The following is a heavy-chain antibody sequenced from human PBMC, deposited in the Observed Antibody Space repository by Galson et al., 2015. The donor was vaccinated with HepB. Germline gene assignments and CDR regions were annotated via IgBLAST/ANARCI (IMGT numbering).Heavy chain of an antibody. D-gene: IGHD2-2*01. CDR3: ARGGVAAAMY. CDR1: GGSFSGYY. J-gene: IGHJ4*02. CDR2: INHSGST. Sequence: ETLSLTCAVYGGSFSGYYWSWIRQPPGKGLEWIGEINHSGSTNYNPSLKSRVTISVDTSKNQFSLKLSSVTAADTAVYYCARGGVAAAMYWGQGTLVTVSS. V-gene: IGHV4-34*01.